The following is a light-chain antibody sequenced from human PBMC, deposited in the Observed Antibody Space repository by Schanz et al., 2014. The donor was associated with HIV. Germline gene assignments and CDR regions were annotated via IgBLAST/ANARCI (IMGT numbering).Light chain of an antibody. V-gene: IGKV1-5*03. CDR2: TAS. CDR1: QNINKW. J-gene: IGKJ2*01. Sequence: DIQMTQSPSTLSASARDRVTITCRASQNINKWLAWYQQKSGKAPKLLIYTASTLESGVPSRFVGSGSGTEFTLTITSLQADDSATYYCQQYSGFPYTFGQGTKLEI. CDR3: QQYSGFPYT.